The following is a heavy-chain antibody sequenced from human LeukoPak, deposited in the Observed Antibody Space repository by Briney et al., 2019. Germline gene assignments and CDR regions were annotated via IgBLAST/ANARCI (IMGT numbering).Heavy chain of an antibody. Sequence: PSETLSLTCTVSGGSTSSYYWSWIRQPAGKGLEWIGRIYTSGSTNYNPSLKSRVTISVDKSNNQFSLKLSSVTAADTAVYYSARAASSSWFDPWGQGTLVTVSS. D-gene: IGHD6-6*01. J-gene: IGHJ5*02. CDR2: IYTSGST. V-gene: IGHV4-4*07. CDR1: GGSTSSYY. CDR3: ARAASSSWFDP.